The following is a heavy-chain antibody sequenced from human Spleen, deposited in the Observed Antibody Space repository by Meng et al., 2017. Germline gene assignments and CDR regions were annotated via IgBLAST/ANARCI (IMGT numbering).Heavy chain of an antibody. CDR1: GFTFDDYA. CDR3: AKDLGPYSGSFHFDY. D-gene: IGHD1-26*01. Sequence: GGSLRLSCAASGFTFDDYAMHWVRQAPGKGLEWVSGISWNSGSIGYADSVKGRFTISRDNAKNSLYLQMNSLRAEDTALYYCAKDLGPYSGSFHFDYWGQGTLVTVPS. CDR2: ISWNSGSI. V-gene: IGHV3-9*01. J-gene: IGHJ4*02.